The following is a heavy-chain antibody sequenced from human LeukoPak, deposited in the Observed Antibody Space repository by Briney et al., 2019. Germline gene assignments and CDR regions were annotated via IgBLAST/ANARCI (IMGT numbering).Heavy chain of an antibody. CDR3: AREGYCSSTSCQRGNYYYYYGMDV. CDR2: ISAYNGNT. Sequence: GASVKVSCKASGYTFTSYGISWVRQAPGQGLEWMGWISAYNGNTNYAQKLQGRVTMTTDTSTSTAYMELRSLRSDDTAVYYCAREGYCSSTSCQRGNYYYYYGMDVWGQGTTVTVSS. V-gene: IGHV1-18*01. CDR1: GYTFTSYG. J-gene: IGHJ6*02. D-gene: IGHD2-2*01.